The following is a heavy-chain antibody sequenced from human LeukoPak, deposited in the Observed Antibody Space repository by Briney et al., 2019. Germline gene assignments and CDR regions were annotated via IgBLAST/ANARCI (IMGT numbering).Heavy chain of an antibody. D-gene: IGHD4-23*01. CDR2: DYYSGTT. V-gene: IGHV4-39*01. Sequence: SETLSLTCTVSGGSITSTSYYWGWIRQPPGKGLEWIGSDYYSGTTYYNPSLKSRVTISVDTSKNQYSLRLSSVTAADTAVYYCARQSNYGGNSGSFDYWGQGTLVTVSS. CDR3: ARQSNYGGNSGSFDY. CDR1: GGSITSTSYY. J-gene: IGHJ4*02.